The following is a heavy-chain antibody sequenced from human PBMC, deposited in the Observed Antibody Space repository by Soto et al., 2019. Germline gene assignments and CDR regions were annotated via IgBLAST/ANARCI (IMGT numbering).Heavy chain of an antibody. CDR2: INAGNGNT. J-gene: IGHJ4*02. V-gene: IGHV1-3*01. D-gene: IGHD3-3*01. CDR1: GYTFTSYA. CDR3: ARGIPDHTIFGVVIVYYFDY. Sequence: ASVKVSCKASGYTFTSYAMHWVRQAPGQRLEWMGWINAGNGNTKYSQKFQGRVTITRDTSASTAYMELGSLRSEDTAVYYCARGIPDHTIFGVVIVYYFDYWGQGTLVTVSS.